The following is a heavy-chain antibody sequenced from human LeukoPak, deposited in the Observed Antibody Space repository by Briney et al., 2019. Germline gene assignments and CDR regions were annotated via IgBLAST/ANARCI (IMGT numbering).Heavy chain of an antibody. J-gene: IGHJ6*03. CDR3: ARDRDSSYAGGYYYYYYMDV. Sequence: GGSLRLSCAASGFTFSSYSMHWVRQAPAKGLEWVAFIRFDGSDKYYADSVTGRFTISRDNSKDMLYLEMTSLRPEDTAVYYCARDRDSSYAGGYYYYYYMDVWGKGTTVTVSS. V-gene: IGHV3-30*02. CDR1: GFTFSSYS. D-gene: IGHD6-13*01. CDR2: IRFDGSDK.